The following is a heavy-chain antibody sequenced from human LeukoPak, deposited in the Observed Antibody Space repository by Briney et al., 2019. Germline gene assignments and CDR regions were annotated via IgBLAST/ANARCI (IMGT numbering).Heavy chain of an antibody. V-gene: IGHV1-8*01. CDR1: GYTFTSYD. J-gene: IGHJ6*02. D-gene: IGHD3-22*01. CDR3: ARVLDYYDSSGYPYYYYYYGMDV. Sequence: ASVKVSCKASGYTFTSYDINWVRQATGQGLEWMGWMNPNSGNTGYAQKFQGRVTMTRNTSISTAYMELSSLRSEDTAVYYCARVLDYYDSSGYPYYYYYYGMDVWGQGTTVTVSS. CDR2: MNPNSGNT.